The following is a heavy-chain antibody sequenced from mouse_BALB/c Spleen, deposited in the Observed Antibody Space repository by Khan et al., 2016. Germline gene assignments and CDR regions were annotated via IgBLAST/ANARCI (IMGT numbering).Heavy chain of an antibody. CDR1: GFSLSTSGMG. CDR3: AADDSFAY. CDR2: IYWDDDK. Sequence: QVTLKESGPGILQPSQTLSLTCSFSGFSLSTSGMGVSWIRQPSGKGLEWLAHIYWDDDKRYNPSLKSRLTISMDTSSNQVFLKITSVDTADTATYFCAADDSFAYWGQGTLVTVSA. J-gene: IGHJ3*01. V-gene: IGHV8-12*01. D-gene: IGHD2-13*01.